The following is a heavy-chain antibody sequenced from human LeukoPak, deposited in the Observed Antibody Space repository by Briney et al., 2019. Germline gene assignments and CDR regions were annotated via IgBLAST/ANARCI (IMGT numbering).Heavy chain of an antibody. V-gene: IGHV3-23*01. CDR3: AELGLTMIGGV. CDR1: GFTFSSYA. D-gene: IGHD3-10*02. CDR2: ISGSGGDT. Sequence: PGGSLRLSCAASGFTFSSYAMIWVRQAPGKGLEWVSGISGSGGDTHYAESVKGRFTISRDNAKNSLYLQINSLRAEDTAVYYCAELGLTMIGGVWGKGTTDTISS. J-gene: IGHJ6*04.